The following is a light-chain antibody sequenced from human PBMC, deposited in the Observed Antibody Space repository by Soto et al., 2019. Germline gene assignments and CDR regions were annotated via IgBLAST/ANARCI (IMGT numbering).Light chain of an antibody. J-gene: IGKJ3*01. CDR2: GAS. CDR1: QIIGTW. Sequence: DLQMTQSPSSVSASIGDRVTITCRASQIIGTWLAWYQQKPGKAPTLLIYGASTLQSGVPSRFSGSGSGTDFTLTITNLQAEDSAIYSCQQANSFPFTFGPGTQVDIK. CDR3: QQANSFPFT. V-gene: IGKV1-12*02.